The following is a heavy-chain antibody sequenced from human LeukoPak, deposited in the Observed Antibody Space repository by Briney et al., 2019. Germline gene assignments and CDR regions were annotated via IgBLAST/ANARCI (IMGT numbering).Heavy chain of an antibody. CDR2: IIPIFGTA. D-gene: IGHD1-14*01. CDR3: AREGTESYYFDY. J-gene: IGHJ4*02. CDR1: GGTFSSYA. Sequence: SVKVSCKASGGTFSSYAISWVRQAPGQGLEWMGGIIPIFGTANYVQKFQGRVMITTDESTSTAYMELSSLRSEDTAVYYCAREGTESYYFDYWGQGTLVTVSS. V-gene: IGHV1-69*05.